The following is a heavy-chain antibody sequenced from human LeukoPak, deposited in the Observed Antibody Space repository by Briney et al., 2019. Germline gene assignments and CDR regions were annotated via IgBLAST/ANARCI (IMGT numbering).Heavy chain of an antibody. CDR2: ISYDGSNK. J-gene: IGHJ4*02. Sequence: GGSLRLSCAASRFTFSSYSMHWVRQAPGKGLEWVAVISYDGSNKYYADSVKGRFTISRDNSKNTLYLQMNSLRAEDTAVYYCAMRTWNYWGQGTLVTVSS. CDR1: RFTFSSYS. D-gene: IGHD1-1*01. CDR3: AMRTWNY. V-gene: IGHV3-30*03.